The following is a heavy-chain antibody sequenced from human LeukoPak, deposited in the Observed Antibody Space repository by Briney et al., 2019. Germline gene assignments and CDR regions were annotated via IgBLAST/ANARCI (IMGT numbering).Heavy chain of an antibody. Sequence: SETLSLTCAVYGGSFSGYYWSWIRQPPGKGLEWIGEINHSGSTNYNPSLKSRVTISVDTSKNQFSLKLSSVAAADTAVYYCARLGAGPTYYDFWSGYSSFYFDYWGQGTLVTVSS. J-gene: IGHJ4*02. D-gene: IGHD3-3*01. CDR3: ARLGAGPTYYDFWSGYSSFYFDY. CDR1: GGSFSGYY. CDR2: INHSGST. V-gene: IGHV4-34*01.